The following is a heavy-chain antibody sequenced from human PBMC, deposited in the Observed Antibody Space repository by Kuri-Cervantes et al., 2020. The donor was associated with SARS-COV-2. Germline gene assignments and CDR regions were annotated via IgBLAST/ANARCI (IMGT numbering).Heavy chain of an antibody. V-gene: IGHV3-30*18. J-gene: IGHJ4*02. D-gene: IGHD2-21*02. Sequence: GGSLRLSCAASGFTFSSYGMHWVRQAPGKGLEWVAVISYDGSNKYYADSVKGRFTISRDNSKNTLYLQMNSLRAEDTAVYYCAKDCGGDCYLDYWSQGTLVTVSS. CDR2: ISYDGSNK. CDR1: GFTFSSYG. CDR3: AKDCGGDCYLDY.